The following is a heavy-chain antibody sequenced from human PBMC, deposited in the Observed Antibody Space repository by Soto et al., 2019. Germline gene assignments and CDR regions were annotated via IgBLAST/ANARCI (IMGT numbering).Heavy chain of an antibody. Sequence: QVQLVESGGGVVRPGMSLTLSCAASGYKFSSHGMHWVRQAEGKGLEWVAAIWFDGSKKYYADSVKGRFTISRDDSTSTMYRQMNSLRAEDTVVYYCARAPSRSFDIWGQGTKVTGSS. V-gene: IGHV3-33*01. CDR1: GYKFSSHG. CDR2: IWFDGSKK. J-gene: IGHJ3*02. CDR3: ARAPSRSFDI.